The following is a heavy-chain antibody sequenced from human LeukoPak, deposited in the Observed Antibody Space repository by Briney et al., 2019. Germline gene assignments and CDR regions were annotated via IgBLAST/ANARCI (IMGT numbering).Heavy chain of an antibody. CDR2: LDSDGHIT. CDR1: GFTFSSYW. V-gene: IGHV3-74*01. J-gene: IGHJ4*02. D-gene: IGHD3-9*01. Sequence: PGGSLRLSCAASGFTFSSYWMHWVRQAPGKGLVWVSRLDSDGHITSYADSVKGRFTISRDNAKNTLYLQMDSLRAEDTAVYYCAKSHVSTATGTGRYFDYWGQGTLVTVSS. CDR3: AKSHVSTATGTGRYFDY.